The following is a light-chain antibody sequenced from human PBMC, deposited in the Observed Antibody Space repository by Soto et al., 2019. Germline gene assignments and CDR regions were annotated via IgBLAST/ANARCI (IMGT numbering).Light chain of an antibody. CDR1: ESVSSN. J-gene: IGKJ1*01. CDR3: QQYNNWWK. Sequence: EIVMTQSPVTLSMSPGERDTLSCRAGESVSSNLAWYQQKPGQAPRLLIYGASTRATGIPARFTGSGSGTEFTLTISSLQFDDSAVYYCQQYNNWWKFGQGTKVDI. V-gene: IGKV3-15*01. CDR2: GAS.